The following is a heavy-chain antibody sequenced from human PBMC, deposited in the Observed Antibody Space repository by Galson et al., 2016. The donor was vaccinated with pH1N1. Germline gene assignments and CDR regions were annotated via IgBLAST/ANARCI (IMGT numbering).Heavy chain of an antibody. CDR2: ISSSGDST. CDR1: GFTFINYA. Sequence: SLRLSCAASGFTFINYAMGWVRQAPGKGLEWVSGISSSGDSTHYADSVKGRFTVSRANSKNTLYLHLNSLRAEDTAVYFCAQGDYYDTNALHSWGQGTLVTVSS. D-gene: IGHD3-22*01. V-gene: IGHV3-23*01. CDR3: AQGDYYDTNALHS. J-gene: IGHJ4*02.